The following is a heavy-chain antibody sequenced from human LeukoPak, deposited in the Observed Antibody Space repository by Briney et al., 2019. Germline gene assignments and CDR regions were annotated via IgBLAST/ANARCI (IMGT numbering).Heavy chain of an antibody. CDR1: GYSISSGYY. V-gene: IGHV4-38-2*01. Sequence: SETLSLTCAVSGYSISSGYYWGWIRQPPGKGLQWIGSIFQRGYSYYNPSLKSRVTISVDTSRIQFSLKLSSVAAADTAVYYCAGDKETTGNGRPNWFDPWGQGTLVTVSS. J-gene: IGHJ5*02. CDR2: IFQRGYS. D-gene: IGHD1-1*01. CDR3: AGDKETTGNGRPNWFDP.